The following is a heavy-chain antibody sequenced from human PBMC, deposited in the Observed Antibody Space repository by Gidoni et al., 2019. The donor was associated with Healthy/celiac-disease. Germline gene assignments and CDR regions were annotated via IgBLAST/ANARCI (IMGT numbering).Heavy chain of an antibody. Sequence: QVQLQQWGAGLLKPSETLSLTCAVYGGSFSGYYWSWIRQPPGKGLEWIGEINHSGSTNYNPSLKSRVTISVDTSKNQFSLKLSSVTAADTAVYYCARSAYGLRVDAFDIWGQGTMVTVSS. J-gene: IGHJ3*02. CDR3: ARSAYGLRVDAFDI. CDR2: INHSGST. D-gene: IGHD4-17*01. V-gene: IGHV4-34*01. CDR1: GGSFSGYY.